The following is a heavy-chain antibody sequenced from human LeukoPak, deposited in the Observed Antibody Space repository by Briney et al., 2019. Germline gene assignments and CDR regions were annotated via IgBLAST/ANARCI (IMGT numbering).Heavy chain of an antibody. J-gene: IGHJ3*02. D-gene: IGHD4-17*01. V-gene: IGHV3-30*02. CDR3: ASYDYGAFDI. CDR2: IVYDGSKK. CDR1: GFTFRSYG. Sequence: GGSLRLSCAASGFTFRSYGMHWVRQTPGKGLEWVAFIVYDGSKKYYAESVKGRITISRDNSMNTLSLQMNSLRAEDTAVYYCASYDYGAFDIWGQGTMVTVSS.